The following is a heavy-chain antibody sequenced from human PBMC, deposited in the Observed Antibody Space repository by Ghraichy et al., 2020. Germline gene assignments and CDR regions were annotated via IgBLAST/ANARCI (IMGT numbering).Heavy chain of an antibody. CDR3: ARVQGVSAPDSY. Sequence: ASVKVSCKASGYTFTGYYMHWVRQAPGQGLEWMGWINPNSGGTNYAQKFQGRVTMTRDTSISTAYMELSRLRSDDTAVYYCARVQGVSAPDSYWGHGTLVTFSS. CDR2: INPNSGGT. CDR1: GYTFTGYY. V-gene: IGHV1-2*02. J-gene: IGHJ4*01. D-gene: IGHD1-1*01.